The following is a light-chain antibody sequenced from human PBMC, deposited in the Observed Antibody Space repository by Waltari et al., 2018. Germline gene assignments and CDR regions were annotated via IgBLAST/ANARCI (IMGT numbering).Light chain of an antibody. CDR1: SSNIGAGYD. J-gene: IGLJ2*01. Sequence: QSVLTQPPSVSGAPGQRVTISCTGSSSNIGAGYDVHWYQQLPGTAPKLLIYGNSNGPSVVPDRFSGSKSGTSASLAITGLQAEDEADYYCQSYDSSLSVVFGGGTKLTVL. CDR3: QSYDSSLSVV. CDR2: GNS. V-gene: IGLV1-40*01.